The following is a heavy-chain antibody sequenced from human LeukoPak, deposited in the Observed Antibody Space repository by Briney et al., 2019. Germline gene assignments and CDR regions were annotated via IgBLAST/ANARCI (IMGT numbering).Heavy chain of an antibody. D-gene: IGHD2-15*01. V-gene: IGHV4-31*03. CDR2: IYYSGST. J-gene: IGHJ5*02. CDR3: ARGSCSGGSCYFSGVWFDL. Sequence: SQTLSLTCTVSGGSISSGGYYWSWIRQHPGKGLEWIGYIYYSGSTYYNPSLKSRVTISVDTSKNQFSLKLSSVTAADTAVYYCARGSCSGGSCYFSGVWFDLWGQGTLVTVSS. CDR1: GGSISSGGYY.